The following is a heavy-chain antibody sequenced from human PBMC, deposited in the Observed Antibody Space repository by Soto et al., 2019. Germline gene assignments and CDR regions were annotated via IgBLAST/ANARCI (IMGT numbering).Heavy chain of an antibody. CDR2: INADGTST. V-gene: IGHV3-74*01. D-gene: IGHD2-2*01. J-gene: IGHJ4*01. Sequence: PGGTLRLSCAASGFTFSNSWMHWVRQVSGKGLEWVSRINADGTSTSDADSVKGRFTVSIDNAKNTLYLHVNSLRAEDTAVYYCVKVLARGVGVPRFYFDSWGHGALVTVSS. CDR1: GFTFSNSW. CDR3: VKVLARGVGVPRFYFDS.